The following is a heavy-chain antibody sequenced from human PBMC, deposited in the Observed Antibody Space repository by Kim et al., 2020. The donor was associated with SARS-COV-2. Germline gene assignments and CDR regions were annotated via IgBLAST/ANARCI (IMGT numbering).Heavy chain of an antibody. Sequence: GGSLRLSCAASGFSVSNYWMHWVRQAPGKGLVWVSRMNSDGSVTNYADSVKGRFTISRDNTKNTLYLQMNSLGAEDTAVYYCSRFTMTAAGDYWGQGTLV. CDR2: MNSDGSVT. V-gene: IGHV3-74*01. D-gene: IGHD2-21*02. CDR1: GFSVSNYW. CDR3: SRFTMTAAGDY. J-gene: IGHJ4*02.